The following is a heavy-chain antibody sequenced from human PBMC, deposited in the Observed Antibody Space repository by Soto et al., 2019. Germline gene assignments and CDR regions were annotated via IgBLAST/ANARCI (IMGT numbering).Heavy chain of an antibody. J-gene: IGHJ4*02. CDR3: ATSLIAVAGTGRRVAYYFDF. CDR2: VSSSATYI. D-gene: IGHD6-19*01. CDR1: GFSFSDYT. V-gene: IGHV3-21*01. Sequence: GGSLRLSCAASGFSFSDYTMIWVRQAPGKGLEWVSSVSSSATYIYYADSMKGRFTISRDNAKNSLYLHMNSLRAEDTAVYFCATSLIAVAGTGRRVAYYFDFWGQGTLVTVTS.